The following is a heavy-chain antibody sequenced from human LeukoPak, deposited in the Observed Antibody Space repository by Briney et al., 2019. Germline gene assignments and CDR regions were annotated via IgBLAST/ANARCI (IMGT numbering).Heavy chain of an antibody. CDR2: IIPIFGTA. CDR1: GGTFSSYA. J-gene: IGHJ4*01. D-gene: IGHD2-2*01. CDR3: ASDVHSTADPYDY. Sequence: ASVKVSCKASGGTFSSYAISWVRQAPGQGLEWMGGIIPIFGTANYAQKFQGRVTITADESTSTAYMELSSLRSEDTAVYYCASDVHSTADPYDYWGXXXLVTVS. V-gene: IGHV1-69*13.